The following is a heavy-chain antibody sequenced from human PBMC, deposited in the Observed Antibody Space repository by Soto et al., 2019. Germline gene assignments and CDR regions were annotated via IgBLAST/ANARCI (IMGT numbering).Heavy chain of an antibody. V-gene: IGHV4-31*03. CDR3: AKDRDDYRNYVFDY. CDR2: VYESGYT. D-gene: IGHD4-4*01. CDR1: GASVSTGAYY. Sequence: PSETLSLTCTVSGASVSTGAYYWGWVRQRPGRGLEWIGYVYESGYTYYNMSLKSRLTISLDRSNNQFSLGLTSVTAADTAVYYCAKDRDDYRNYVFDYWGQGTLVTVSS. J-gene: IGHJ4*02.